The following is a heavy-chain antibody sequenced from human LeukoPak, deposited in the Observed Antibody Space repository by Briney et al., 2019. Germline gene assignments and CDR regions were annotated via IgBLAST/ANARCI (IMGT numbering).Heavy chain of an antibody. J-gene: IGHJ4*02. CDR3: ARSFSGNSGGY. D-gene: IGHD1-26*01. V-gene: IGHV3-53*01. CDR1: GLLDQRNY. CDR2: MHVGERT. Sequence: TGGSVSLLCAASGLLDQRNYKRGARQAPGKGLEWVSVMHVGERTYYANSVRGRFTISGDNSKNTVYRQMNGRRAKDTAFNYVARSFSGNSGGYWGQGTLVTVSS.